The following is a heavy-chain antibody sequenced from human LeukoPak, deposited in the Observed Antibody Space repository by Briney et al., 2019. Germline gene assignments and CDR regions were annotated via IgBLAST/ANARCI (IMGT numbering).Heavy chain of an antibody. CDR3: AKAYGSGVLDPFDY. J-gene: IGHJ4*02. CDR1: GFTFSSYS. D-gene: IGHD3-10*01. V-gene: IGHV3-21*04. CDR2: ISSSSSYI. Sequence: GGSLRLSCAASGFTFSSYSMNWVRQAPGKGLEWVSSISSSSSYIYYADSVKGRFTISRDNAKNSLYLQMNSLRAEDTALYYCAKAYGSGVLDPFDYWGQGTLVTVSS.